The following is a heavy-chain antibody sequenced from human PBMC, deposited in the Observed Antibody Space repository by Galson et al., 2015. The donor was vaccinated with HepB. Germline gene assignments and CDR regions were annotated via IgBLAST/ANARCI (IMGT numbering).Heavy chain of an antibody. D-gene: IGHD3-10*01. CDR3: ASSMGMVRGVILDY. CDR1: GFTFSSYS. Sequence: SLRLSCAASGFTFSSYSMNWVRQAPGKGLEWVSSISSSSSYIYYADSVKGRFTISRDSAKNSLYLQMNSLRAEDTAVYYCASSMGMVRGVILDYWGQGTLVTVSS. J-gene: IGHJ4*02. V-gene: IGHV3-21*01. CDR2: ISSSSSYI.